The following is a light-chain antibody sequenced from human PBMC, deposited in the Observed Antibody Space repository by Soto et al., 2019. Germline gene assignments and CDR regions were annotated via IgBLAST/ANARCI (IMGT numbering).Light chain of an antibody. CDR2: AAS. J-gene: IGKJ3*01. CDR1: EAISSY. Sequence: IQLTQSPSSVSAIVGDRVTITCRASEAISSYLAWYQQKPGQAPKLLIYAASTLQRGVPSRFSGSGCGTDFTLTISSLQPEDFADYYCQQLNSYPPFTFGPGTRVEIK. CDR3: QQLNSYPPFT. V-gene: IGKV1-9*01.